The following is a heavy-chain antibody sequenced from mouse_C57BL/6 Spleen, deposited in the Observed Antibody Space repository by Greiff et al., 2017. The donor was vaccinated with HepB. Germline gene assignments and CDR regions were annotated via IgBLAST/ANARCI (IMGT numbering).Heavy chain of an antibody. CDR1: GFNIKDYY. CDR3: TTDTTVGYFDV. J-gene: IGHJ1*03. CDR2: IDPEDGDT. Sequence: VQPQQPGAELVRPGASVKLSCTASGFNIKDYYMHWVKQRPEQGLEWIGRIDPEDGDTEYAPKFQGKATMTADTSSNTAYLQLSSLTSEDTAVYYCTTDTTVGYFDVWGTGTTVTVSA. V-gene: IGHV14-1*01. D-gene: IGHD1-1*01.